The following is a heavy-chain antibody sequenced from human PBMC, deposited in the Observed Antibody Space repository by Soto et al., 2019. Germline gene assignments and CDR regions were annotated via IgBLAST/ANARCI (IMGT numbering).Heavy chain of an antibody. Sequence: SGPTLVNPTQTLTLTCTFSGFSLSTSGVGVGWIRQPPGKALEWLALIYWNDDKRYSPSLKSRLTITKDTSKNRVVLTMTNMDPVDTATYYCAHRLWGGGATAAPFDPWGQGTLVTVSS. D-gene: IGHD3-16*01. CDR3: AHRLWGGGATAAPFDP. V-gene: IGHV2-5*01. J-gene: IGHJ5*02. CDR1: GFSLSTSGVG. CDR2: IYWNDDK.